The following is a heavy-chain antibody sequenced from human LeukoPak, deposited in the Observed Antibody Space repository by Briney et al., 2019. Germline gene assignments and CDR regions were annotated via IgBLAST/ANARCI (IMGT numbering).Heavy chain of an antibody. Sequence: GGSLRLSCAASGFTFSNAWMSWVRQAPGKGLEWVGCIKSKTDGGTTDYAAPVKGRFTISRDDSKNTLYLQMNSLKTEDTAVYYCTTESHVGGQGTLVTVSS. CDR2: IKSKTDGGTT. CDR3: TTESHV. CDR1: GFTFSNAW. J-gene: IGHJ4*02. V-gene: IGHV3-15*01.